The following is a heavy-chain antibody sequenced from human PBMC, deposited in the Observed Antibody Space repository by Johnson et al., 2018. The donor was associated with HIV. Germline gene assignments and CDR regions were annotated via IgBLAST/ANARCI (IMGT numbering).Heavy chain of an antibody. CDR2: IKQGGSEK. CDR1: GFTFSSYW. V-gene: IGHV3-7*04. CDR3: AKGIVVGVRAFDI. D-gene: IGHD3-22*01. Sequence: EVQLVESGGGLVQPGGSLRLSCAASGFTFSSYWMSWVRQAPGKGLEWVANIKQGGSEKYFVDSLKGRFIISRDNSKNTLYLQRNSLRAEDTAVYYCAKGIVVGVRAFDIWGQGTMVTVSS. J-gene: IGHJ3*02.